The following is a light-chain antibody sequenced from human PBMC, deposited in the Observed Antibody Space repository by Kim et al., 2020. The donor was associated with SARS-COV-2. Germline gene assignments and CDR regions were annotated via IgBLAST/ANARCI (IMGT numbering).Light chain of an antibody. J-gene: IGKJ2*01. CDR1: QGVSSY. Sequence: SLSPGERATLSCRTRQGVSSYFAWHQQNPGQALSLLIYGASSRATGIPDRFSGSWSGTDFTLTISRLEPEDFAVYYCQHYGTLVTFGQGTKLEI. CDR2: GAS. CDR3: QHYGTLVT. V-gene: IGKV3-20*01.